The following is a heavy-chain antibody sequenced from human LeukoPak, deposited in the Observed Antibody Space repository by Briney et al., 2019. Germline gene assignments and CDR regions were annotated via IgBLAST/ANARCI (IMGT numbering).Heavy chain of an antibody. CDR1: GFTFSGST. CDR2: IRSKANNYAT. Sequence: GGSLRLSCAASGFTFSGSTIHWVRQASGKGLEWVGRIRSKANNYATTYAASVKGRFTISRDDSKNTAYLQMISLKTEDTAVHYCARVAVDYFDYWGQGTLVTVSS. J-gene: IGHJ4*02. V-gene: IGHV3-73*01. D-gene: IGHD2-15*01. CDR3: ARVAVDYFDY.